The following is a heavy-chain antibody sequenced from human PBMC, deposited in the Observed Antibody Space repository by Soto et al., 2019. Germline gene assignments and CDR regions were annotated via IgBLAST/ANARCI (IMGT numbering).Heavy chain of an antibody. V-gene: IGHV4-30-4*02. CDR2: IYYGGST. J-gene: IGHJ3*02. D-gene: IGHD6-19*01. CDR3: ARQQWLVLNAFDI. CDR1: GGSISSDDYY. Sequence: SETLTLTCTVSGGSISSDDYYWSWIRQPPGKDLEWIGHIYYGGSTYYNPSLKSRVTISVDTSKKQFSLKLSSVTAADTAVYYCARQQWLVLNAFDIWGQGTMVTVS.